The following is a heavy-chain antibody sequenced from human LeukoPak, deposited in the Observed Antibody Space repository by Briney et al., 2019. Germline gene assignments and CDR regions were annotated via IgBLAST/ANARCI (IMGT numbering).Heavy chain of an antibody. CDR1: GYTFTDYY. V-gene: IGHV1-2*02. D-gene: IGHD2-8*01. Sequence: ASVKVSCKASGYTFTDYYMHWVRQAPGQGLEWMGWINPNSGGTNYAQKFQGRVTMTRDTSISTAYMELSRLRSDDTAVYYCARFYNGNQNFDYWGQGTLVAVSS. J-gene: IGHJ4*02. CDR3: ARFYNGNQNFDY. CDR2: INPNSGGT.